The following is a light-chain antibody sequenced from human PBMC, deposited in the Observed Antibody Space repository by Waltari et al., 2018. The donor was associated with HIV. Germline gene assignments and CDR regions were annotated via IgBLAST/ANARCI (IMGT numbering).Light chain of an antibody. CDR3: SSYTSGTTWV. CDR2: EVS. Sequence: QSALTQPASVSGSPGQSITISCTGTSSDIGGYNYVSWHQHHPGRAPKLIIFEVSNRPSGVSNRCSGSKSGNPASLIISGLLAEDDADYYCSSYTSGTTWVFGGVTKLTVL. CDR1: SSDIGGYNY. J-gene: IGLJ3*02. V-gene: IGLV2-14*01.